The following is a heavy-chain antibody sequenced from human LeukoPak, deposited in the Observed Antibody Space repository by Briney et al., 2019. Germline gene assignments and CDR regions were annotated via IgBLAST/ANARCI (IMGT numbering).Heavy chain of an antibody. V-gene: IGHV4-59*01. CDR3: ASYSSSSGVIDY. J-gene: IGHJ4*02. CDR2: IYYSGST. D-gene: IGHD6-6*01. CDR1: GGSISSYY. Sequence: SETLSLTCTVSGGSISSYYWSWIRQPPGRGLEWIGYIYYSGSTNYNPSPKSRVTISVDTSKNQFSLKLSSVTAADTAVYYCASYSSSSGVIDYWGQGTLVTVSS.